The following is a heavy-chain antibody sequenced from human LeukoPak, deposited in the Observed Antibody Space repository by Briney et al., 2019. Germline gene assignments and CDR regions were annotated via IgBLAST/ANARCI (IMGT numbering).Heavy chain of an antibody. J-gene: IGHJ4*02. CDR2: FDPEDGET. CDR3: ATLDY. V-gene: IGHV1-24*01. CDR1: GYTFTSYG. Sequence: ASVKVSCKASGYTFTSYGISWVRQAPGQGLEWMGGFDPEDGETIYAQKFQGRVTMTEDTSTDTAYMELSSLRSEDTAVYYCATLDYWGQGTLVTVSS.